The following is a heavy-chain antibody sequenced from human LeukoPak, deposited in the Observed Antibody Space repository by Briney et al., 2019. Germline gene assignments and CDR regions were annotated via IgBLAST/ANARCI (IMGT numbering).Heavy chain of an antibody. J-gene: IGHJ4*02. CDR1: GGSISSSSYY. Sequence: PSETLSLTCTVSGGSISSSSYYWGWIRQPPGKGLEWIGSIYYSGSTYYNPSLKSRVTISVDTSKNQFSLKLSFVTAADTAVYYCARLITPKDYYDSSGYYYAVSYYFDYWGQGTLVTVSS. V-gene: IGHV4-39*07. CDR3: ARLITPKDYYDSSGYYYAVSYYFDY. CDR2: IYYSGST. D-gene: IGHD3-22*01.